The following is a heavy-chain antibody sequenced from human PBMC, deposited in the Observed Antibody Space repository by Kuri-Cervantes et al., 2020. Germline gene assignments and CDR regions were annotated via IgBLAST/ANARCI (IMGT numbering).Heavy chain of an antibody. CDR2: IYYSGST. J-gene: IGHJ6*02. V-gene: IGHV4-30-4*01. Sequence: LRLSCTVSGGSISSGDYYWSWIRQPPGKGLEWVGYIYYSGSTYYNPSLKSRVTISVDTSKNQFSLKLSSVTAADTAVYYCARGLGYYYDSSGYYYYYGMDVWGQGTTVTVSS. CDR1: GGSISSGDYY. CDR3: ARGLGYYYDSSGYYYYYGMDV. D-gene: IGHD3-22*01.